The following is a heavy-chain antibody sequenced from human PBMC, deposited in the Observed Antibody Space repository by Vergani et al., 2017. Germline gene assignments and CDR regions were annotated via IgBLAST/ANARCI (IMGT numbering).Heavy chain of an antibody. CDR2: ISSSSSYI. J-gene: IGHJ3*02. Sequence: EVQLVESGGGLVKPGGSLRLSCAASGFTFSSYSMNWVRQAPGKGLEWVSSISSSSSYIYYADSVKGRFTISRDNAKNSLYLQMNSLRAEDTAVYYCARKKFGEFVGDAFDIWGQGTMVTVSS. CDR3: ARKKFGEFVGDAFDI. CDR1: GFTFSSYS. V-gene: IGHV3-21*01. D-gene: IGHD3-10*01.